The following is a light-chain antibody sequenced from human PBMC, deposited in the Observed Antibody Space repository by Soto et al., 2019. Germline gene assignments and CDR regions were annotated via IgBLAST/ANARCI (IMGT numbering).Light chain of an antibody. CDR2: GAS. J-gene: IGKJ1*01. CDR3: QHYGSSPWT. CDR1: QSVASNF. V-gene: IGKV3-20*01. Sequence: EMVLTQSPGTLSLSPGERATLSCRASQSVASNFLAWFQQKPGQAPRLRIYGASSRATGIPDRFSGSGSGTDFTLTISRLEPEDFAVYYCQHYGSSPWTFGQGTKVEIK.